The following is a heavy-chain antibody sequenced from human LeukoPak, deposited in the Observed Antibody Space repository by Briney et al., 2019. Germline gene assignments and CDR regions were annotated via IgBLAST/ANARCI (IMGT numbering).Heavy chain of an antibody. Sequence: ASVKVSCKVSGYTLTELSMHWVRQAPGQGLEWMGWINPNSGGTNYAQKFQGRVTMTRDTSISTAYMELSRLRSDDTAVYYCAGGSITMVRGVPYYYYYMDVWGKGTTVTISS. D-gene: IGHD3-10*01. CDR2: INPNSGGT. CDR1: GYTLTELS. J-gene: IGHJ6*03. V-gene: IGHV1-2*02. CDR3: AGGSITMVRGVPYYYYYMDV.